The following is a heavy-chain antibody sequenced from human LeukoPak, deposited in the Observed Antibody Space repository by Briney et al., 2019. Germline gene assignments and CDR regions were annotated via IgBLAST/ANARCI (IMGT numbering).Heavy chain of an antibody. V-gene: IGHV6-1*01. CDR2: TYYRSKWYN. J-gene: IGHJ6*02. CDR1: GDSVSSNSAT. CDR3: ARRKAATFGMDV. Sequence: SQTLSLTCAISGDSVSSNSATWNWIRQSPSRGLEWLGRTYYRSKWYNDYAVSMKSRITINPDTSKNQFSLQLNSVTPEDTAVYYFARRKAATFGMDVWGQGTTVTVSS. D-gene: IGHD6-13*01.